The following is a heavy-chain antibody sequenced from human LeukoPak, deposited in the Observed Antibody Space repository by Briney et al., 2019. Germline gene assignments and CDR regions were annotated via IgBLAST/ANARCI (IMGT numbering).Heavy chain of an antibody. J-gene: IGHJ6*02. V-gene: IGHV3-74*01. CDR2: INSDGISM. CDR3: ARDVPSNRYSSTCLDV. Sequence: GGSLRLSCAASGFTFSSYSMNWVRQAPGKGLVWVSRINSDGISMAYADSVRGRFTISRDNAKNTLYLQMNSLRAEDTAVYYCARDVPSNRYSSTCLDVWGQGTTVTVSS. D-gene: IGHD6-13*01. CDR1: GFTFSSYS.